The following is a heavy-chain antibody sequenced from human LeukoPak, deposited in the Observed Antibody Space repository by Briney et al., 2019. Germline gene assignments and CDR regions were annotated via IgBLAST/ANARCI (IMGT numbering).Heavy chain of an antibody. V-gene: IGHV3-23*01. D-gene: IGHD1-26*01. Sequence: PGGSLRLSCAASGFSFSNSAMIWVRQAPGKGLEWVSAVSDSGGKTHYADSVKGRFTISRDNSKNTLYLQMNSLRVEDTAIYYCAKDWSCDYWGQGTLITVSS. CDR2: VSDSGGKT. J-gene: IGHJ4*02. CDR1: GFSFSNSA. CDR3: AKDWSCDY.